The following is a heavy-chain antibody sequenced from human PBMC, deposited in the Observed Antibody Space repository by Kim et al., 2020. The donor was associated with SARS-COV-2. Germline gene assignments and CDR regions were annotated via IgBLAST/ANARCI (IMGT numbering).Heavy chain of an antibody. J-gene: IGHJ4*02. CDR3: GTVFEH. CDR2: DHEGIGT. V-gene: IGHV3-74*01. Sequence: DHEGIGTSYADSMKGRFTISRDTAKNILYLQMNSLTAEDTAVYYCGTVFEHWGQGTLVTVSS. D-gene: IGHD2-8*02.